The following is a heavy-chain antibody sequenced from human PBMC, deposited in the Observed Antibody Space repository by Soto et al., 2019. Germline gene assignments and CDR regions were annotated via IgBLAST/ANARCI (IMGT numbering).Heavy chain of an antibody. Sequence: ASVKVSCKASGYTFTSYYMHWVRQAPGQGLEWMGWISAYNGSTNYAQKLQGRVTMTTDTSTSTAYMELRSLRSDDTAVYYCARGGYSGYGEDFDYWGQGTLVTVSS. J-gene: IGHJ4*02. CDR1: GYTFTSYY. CDR2: ISAYNGST. V-gene: IGHV1-18*04. CDR3: ARGGYSGYGEDFDY. D-gene: IGHD5-12*01.